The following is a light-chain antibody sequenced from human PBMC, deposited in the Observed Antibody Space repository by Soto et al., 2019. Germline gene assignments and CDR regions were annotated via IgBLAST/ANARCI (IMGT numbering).Light chain of an antibody. CDR2: GAS. V-gene: IGKV3-15*01. CDR3: QEYNNVPT. Sequence: EIVMTQSPATLSVSPGERATLSCRASQSVSSNLAWYQQKPGQAPRLLIYGASTRATGIPARFSGSGSGTEFTLTICSLQDEDFAVYYCQEYNNVPTFGQGTPVEIK. J-gene: IGKJ1*01. CDR1: QSVSSN.